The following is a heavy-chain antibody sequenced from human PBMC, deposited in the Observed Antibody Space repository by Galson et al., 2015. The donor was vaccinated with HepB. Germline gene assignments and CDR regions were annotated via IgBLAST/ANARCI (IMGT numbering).Heavy chain of an antibody. J-gene: IGHJ4*02. Sequence: QSGAEVKEPGASVKVSCKASGYTFTSYGISWVRQAPGQGLEWMGWISAYNGNTNYAQKLQGRVTMTTDTSTSTAYMELRSLRSDDTAVYYCARDSGSGSGSYPPHYFDYWGQGTLVTVSS. CDR2: ISAYNGNT. CDR3: ARDSGSGSGSYPPHYFDY. D-gene: IGHD3-10*01. CDR1: GYTFTSYG. V-gene: IGHV1-18*04.